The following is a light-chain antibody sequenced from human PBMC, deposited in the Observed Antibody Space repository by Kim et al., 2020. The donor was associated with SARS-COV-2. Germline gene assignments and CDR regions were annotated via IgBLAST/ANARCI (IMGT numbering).Light chain of an antibody. J-gene: IGLJ2*01. CDR1: SSEFVGYNY. V-gene: IGLV2-11*01. CDR2: DVS. Sequence: GQSVTIACPGPSSEFVGYNYVSAYQQHPGKAPKLMIYDVSKRPSGVPDRFSGSKSGNTASLTISGLQAENEADYYCCSYAGSYTVVFGGGTKLTVL. CDR3: CSYAGSYTVV.